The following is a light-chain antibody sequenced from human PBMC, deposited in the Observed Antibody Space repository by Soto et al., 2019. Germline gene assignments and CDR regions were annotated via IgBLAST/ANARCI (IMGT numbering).Light chain of an antibody. J-gene: IGKJ4*01. CDR2: KAS. Sequence: DIQMPQSPSTLCASVGDRVTVTCRASQSISSWLAWYQQKPGKAPKLLIYKASSLEGGVPSRFSGSGSGTDFTLTIISLQPDDFATYYCQQYHSYSLTFGGGTKVDIK. V-gene: IGKV1-5*03. CDR1: QSISSW. CDR3: QQYHSYSLT.